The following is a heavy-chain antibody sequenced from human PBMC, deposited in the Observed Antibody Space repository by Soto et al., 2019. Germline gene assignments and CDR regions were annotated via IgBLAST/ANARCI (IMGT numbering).Heavy chain of an antibody. CDR1: GGSISSGGYY. CDR2: IYYSGST. D-gene: IGHD6-13*01. CDR3: ARGSSKSIVAAAGSNWFDP. V-gene: IGHV4-31*03. J-gene: IGHJ5*02. Sequence: SETLSLTCTVSGGSISSGGYYWSWIRQHPGKGLEWIGYIYYSGSTYYNPSLKSRVTISVDTSKNQFSLKLSSVTAADTAVYYCARGSSKSIVAAAGSNWFDPWGQGTLVTVSS.